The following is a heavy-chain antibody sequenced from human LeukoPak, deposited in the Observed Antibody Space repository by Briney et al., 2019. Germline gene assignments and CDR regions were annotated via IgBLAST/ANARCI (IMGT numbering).Heavy chain of an antibody. CDR3: ARVMTTATTGDY. CDR1: GYTFTSYY. V-gene: IGHV1-46*01. CDR2: INPSGGST. J-gene: IGHJ4*02. Sequence: ASVKVSCKASGYTFTSYYMHWMRQAPGQGLEWMGIINPSGGSTSYAQKFQGRVTMTRDTSTSTVYMELSSLRSEDTAVYYCARVMTTATTGDYWGQGTLVTVSS. D-gene: IGHD4-17*01.